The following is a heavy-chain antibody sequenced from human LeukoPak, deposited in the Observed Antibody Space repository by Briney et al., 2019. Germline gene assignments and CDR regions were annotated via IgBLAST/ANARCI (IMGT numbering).Heavy chain of an antibody. V-gene: IGHV3-7*01. D-gene: IGHD3-9*01. CDR2: IKQDGSEK. Sequence: GGSLRLSCAASGFTFSSYWMSWVRQAPGKGLEWVANIKQDGSEKYYVDSVKGRFTISRDNAKNSLYLQMSSLRAEDTAVYYCARVGYDILTGYYSFDYWGQGTLVTVSS. CDR3: ARVGYDILTGYYSFDY. CDR1: GFTFSSYW. J-gene: IGHJ4*02.